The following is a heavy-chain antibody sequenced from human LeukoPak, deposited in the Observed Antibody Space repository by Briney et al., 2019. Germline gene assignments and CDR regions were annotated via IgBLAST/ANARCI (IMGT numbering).Heavy chain of an antibody. D-gene: IGHD4-17*01. CDR1: GFTFSDYY. CDR3: ARAHPLRSLDY. J-gene: IGHJ4*02. Sequence: GGSLRLSCAASGFTFSDYYMSWVRQAPGKGLEWVSVIYSGGSTYYADSVKGRFTISRDNSKNTLYLQMNSLRAEDTAVYYCARAHPLRSLDYWGQGTLVTVSS. V-gene: IGHV3-66*01. CDR2: IYSGGST.